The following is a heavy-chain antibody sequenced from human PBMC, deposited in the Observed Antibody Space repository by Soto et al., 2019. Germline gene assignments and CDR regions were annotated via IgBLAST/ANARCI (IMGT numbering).Heavy chain of an antibody. Sequence: SESLSLTCAVSGCSISSSNWWTWVRQPPGKGLEWIGEIYHIGSTNYNPSLKSRVTISVDKSKNQFSLNLSSVTAADTAVYYCARVSVSGTYSDYWGQGTLVTVSS. J-gene: IGHJ4*02. CDR2: IYHIGST. V-gene: IGHV4-4*02. CDR3: ARVSVSGTYSDY. CDR1: GCSISSSNW. D-gene: IGHD6-19*01.